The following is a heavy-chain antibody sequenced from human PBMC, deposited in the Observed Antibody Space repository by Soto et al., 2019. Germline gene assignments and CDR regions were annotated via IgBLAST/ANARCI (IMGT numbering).Heavy chain of an antibody. D-gene: IGHD6-13*01. CDR2: INHSGST. CDR3: ARVVRSSWSMNWFDP. Sequence: SETLSLTCAVYGGSFSGYYWSWIRQPPGKGLEWIGEINHSGSTNYNPSLKSRVTISVDTSKNQFSLKLSSVTAADTAVYYCARVVRSSWSMNWFDPWGQGTLVTVS. J-gene: IGHJ5*02. V-gene: IGHV4-34*01. CDR1: GGSFSGYY.